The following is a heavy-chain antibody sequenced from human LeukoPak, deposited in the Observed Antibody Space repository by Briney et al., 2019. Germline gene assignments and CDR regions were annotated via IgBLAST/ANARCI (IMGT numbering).Heavy chain of an antibody. CDR3: AAVSGHYTLLDA. CDR2: VDPDDGQR. Sequence: ASVKVSCKISGYTLNDLSVHWVRQPPGKGLEWMGGVDPDDGQRVYAQRFQGRVTMTEDTSTNTAYMELSRLRSEDTAVYFCAAVSGHYTLLDAWGQGALVTVST. CDR1: GYTLNDLS. J-gene: IGHJ5*02. D-gene: IGHD4-11*01. V-gene: IGHV1-24*01.